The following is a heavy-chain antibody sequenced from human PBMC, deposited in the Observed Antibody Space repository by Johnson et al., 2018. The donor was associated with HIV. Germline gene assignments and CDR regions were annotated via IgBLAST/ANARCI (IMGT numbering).Heavy chain of an antibody. V-gene: IGHV3-33*01. J-gene: IGHJ3*02. CDR3: ARRSITSDGFDI. CDR2: IWYDGNNK. D-gene: IGHD2-2*01. Sequence: QVQLVESGGGVVQPGKSLRLTCAASGFSFSNYGMHWVRQAPGKGLEWVAVIWYDGNNKYFADSVKGRFTISRDNSKNTLYLQMNSLRAGDTAVYYCARRSITSDGFDIWGQGTMVTVSS. CDR1: GFSFSNYG.